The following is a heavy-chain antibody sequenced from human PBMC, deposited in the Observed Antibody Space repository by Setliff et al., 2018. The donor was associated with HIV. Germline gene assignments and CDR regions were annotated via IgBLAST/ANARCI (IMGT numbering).Heavy chain of an antibody. CDR1: GFTLNELS. Sequence: ASVKVSCKISGFTLNELSIQWVRQAPAKGLEWMGGFDPEAGEIIYAQKFQGRVTMTEDTSTDTAYMDLSSLRSEDTAVYYCARVGSSGWYGYYYGMDVWGQGTTVTVSS. V-gene: IGHV1-24*01. J-gene: IGHJ6*02. CDR3: ARVGSSGWYGYYYGMDV. CDR2: FDPEAGEI. D-gene: IGHD6-19*01.